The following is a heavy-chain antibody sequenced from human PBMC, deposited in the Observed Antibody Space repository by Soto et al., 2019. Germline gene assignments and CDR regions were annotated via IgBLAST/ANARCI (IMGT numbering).Heavy chain of an antibody. J-gene: IGHJ5*02. V-gene: IGHV1-18*01. CDR2: INVYNGNT. CDR3: ARGVGSGNYYNQYNWFDP. Sequence: QVQLVQSGGEVKKPGASVKVSCKASGYTFTHYGISWVRQAPGQGPEWMGWINVYNGNTKYAQKVPGTVTMTTDTSTSTAEIELRSLRSDDTAVYYCARGVGSGNYYNQYNWFDPCGQGTLVTVSS. D-gene: IGHD3-10*01. CDR1: GYTFTHYG.